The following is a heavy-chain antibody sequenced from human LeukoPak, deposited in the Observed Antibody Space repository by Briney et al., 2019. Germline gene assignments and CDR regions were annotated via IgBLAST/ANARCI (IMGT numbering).Heavy chain of an antibody. V-gene: IGHV1-69*13. Sequence: SVKVSCKASGGTFSSYAISWVRQAPGQGLEWMGGIIPIFGTANYAQKFQGRVAITADESTSTAYMELSSLRSEDTAVYYCAREGYPYYYDSSGYSDAFDIWGQGTMVTVSS. CDR2: IIPIFGTA. CDR1: GGTFSSYA. CDR3: AREGYPYYYDSSGYSDAFDI. D-gene: IGHD3-22*01. J-gene: IGHJ3*02.